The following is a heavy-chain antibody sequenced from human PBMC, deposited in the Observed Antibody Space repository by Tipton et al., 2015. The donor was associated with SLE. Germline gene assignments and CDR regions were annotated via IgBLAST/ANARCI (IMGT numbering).Heavy chain of an antibody. J-gene: IGHJ4*02. Sequence: TLSLTCTVSGGSIDIGSDYWGWIRQPPGKGLEWIGSLYQSGSTYYNPSLRSRVTISLDTSKNQFSLKLNSVTAADTAVYYCARNTGWYKTDYWGQGTLVTVSS. V-gene: IGHV4-39*07. D-gene: IGHD6-19*01. CDR3: ARNTGWYKTDY. CDR1: GGSIDIGSDY. CDR2: LYQSGST.